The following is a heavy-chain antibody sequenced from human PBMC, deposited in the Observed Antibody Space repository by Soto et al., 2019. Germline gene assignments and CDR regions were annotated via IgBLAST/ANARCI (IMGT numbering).Heavy chain of an antibody. D-gene: IGHD3-16*01. CDR3: AKVLPHDGLDI. CDR2: INSDGSST. V-gene: IGHV3-74*01. CDR1: GFTFSNYW. Sequence: PGGSLSLSCAASGFTFSNYWMHWVRQAPGKGLVWVSRINSDGSSTSYADSVKGRFTTSRDNAKNRLYLQMNSLRAEDTAVYYCAKVLPHDGLDIWGQGTMVTVSS. J-gene: IGHJ3*02.